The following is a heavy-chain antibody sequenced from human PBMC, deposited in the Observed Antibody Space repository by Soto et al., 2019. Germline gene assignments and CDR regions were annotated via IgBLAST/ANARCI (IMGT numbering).Heavy chain of an antibody. Sequence: QVQLVESGGGVVQPGRSLRLSCAASGFTFSSYGMHWVRQAPGKGLEWVAVISYDGSNKYYADSVKGRFTISRDNSKNPLYLQMNSLRAEDTGVYYCARYYDFWSGHNYYYYGMDVWGQGTKVTVSS. V-gene: IGHV3-30*03. CDR3: ARYYDFWSGHNYYYYGMDV. D-gene: IGHD3-3*01. CDR1: GFTFSSYG. J-gene: IGHJ6*02. CDR2: ISYDGSNK.